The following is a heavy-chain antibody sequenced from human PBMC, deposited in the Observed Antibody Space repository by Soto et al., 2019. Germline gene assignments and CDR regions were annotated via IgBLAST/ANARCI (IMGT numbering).Heavy chain of an antibody. V-gene: IGHV3-74*01. D-gene: IGHD3-22*01. Sequence: GGSLRLSCAASGFTLNSFFMHWVRQVPGKGLVLVSRINNYGSSTFYADSVKGRFTISRDNSRNTLYLQMNSLRAEDTAIYYCAKYQPMTQPRPYFDYWGQGTLVTVSS. J-gene: IGHJ4*02. CDR2: INNYGSST. CDR1: GFTLNSFF. CDR3: AKYQPMTQPRPYFDY.